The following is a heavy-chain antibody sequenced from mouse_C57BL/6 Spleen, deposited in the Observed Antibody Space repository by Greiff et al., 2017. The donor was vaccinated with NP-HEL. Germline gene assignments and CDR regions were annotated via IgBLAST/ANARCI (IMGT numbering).Heavy chain of an antibody. CDR1: GFTFSSYA. V-gene: IGHV5-9-1*02. D-gene: IGHD4-1*01. CDR2: ISSGGDYI. Sequence: EVKVEESGAGLVKPGGSLKLSCAASGFTFSSYAMSWVRQTPEKRLEWVAYISSGGDYIYYADTVKGRFTISRDNARNTLYLQMSSLKSEDTAMYYCKRKLAFDYWGQGTTLTVSS. J-gene: IGHJ2*01. CDR3: KRKLAFDY.